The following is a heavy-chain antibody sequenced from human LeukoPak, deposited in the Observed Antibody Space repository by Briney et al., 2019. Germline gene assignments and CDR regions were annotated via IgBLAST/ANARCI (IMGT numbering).Heavy chain of an antibody. Sequence: SETLSLTCAVYGGSFSGYYWSWIRQSPGKGLEWIGEINHSGSTTYNPSLKSRVTISVDTSKNQFSLKLNSVTAADTAVYYCASSGWYRGYWGQGTLVTVSS. CDR3: ASSGWYRGY. CDR1: GGSFSGYY. J-gene: IGHJ4*02. CDR2: INHSGST. V-gene: IGHV4-34*01. D-gene: IGHD6-19*01.